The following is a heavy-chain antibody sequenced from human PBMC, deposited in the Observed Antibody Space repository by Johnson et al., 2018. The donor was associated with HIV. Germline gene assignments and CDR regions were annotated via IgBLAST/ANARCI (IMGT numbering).Heavy chain of an antibody. CDR3: AIDDTMMHGFDI. V-gene: IGHV3-53*01. Sequence: VQLVESGGGLIQPGGSLRLSCAASGFTVSSNYMSSVRQAPGKGLEWVSVIYSGGSTYYTDSVKGRCTIYRDNSKNTLYLQMKRLRDEDTAVYYCAIDDTMMHGFDIWGQGTMVTVSS. CDR1: GFTVSSNY. D-gene: IGHD3-22*01. CDR2: IYSGGST. J-gene: IGHJ3*02.